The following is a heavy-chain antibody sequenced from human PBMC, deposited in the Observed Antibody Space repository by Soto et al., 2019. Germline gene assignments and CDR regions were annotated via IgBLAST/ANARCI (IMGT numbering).Heavy chain of an antibody. D-gene: IGHD3-10*01. V-gene: IGHV4-30-2*01. Sequence: QLQLQESGSRLVKPSQTLSLTCAVSGGSISSGGYSWSWIRQPPGKGLEWIGYIYHSGSTYYNPSLKSRVTISVDRSKNQFTLKLSSVTAADTAVYYCARGEYYYDSGEGNWFDPWGQGTLVTVSS. CDR1: GGSISSGGYS. CDR2: IYHSGST. J-gene: IGHJ5*02. CDR3: ARGEYYYDSGEGNWFDP.